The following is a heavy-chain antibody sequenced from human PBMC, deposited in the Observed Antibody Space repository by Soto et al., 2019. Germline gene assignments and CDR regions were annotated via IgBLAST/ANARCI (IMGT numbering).Heavy chain of an antibody. CDR2: ISGSGGST. Sequence: GSLRLSCAASGFTFSSYAMSWVRQAPGKGLEWVSAISGSGGSTYYADSVKGRFTIYRDNSKNTLYLVMNSLRAEDTAVYYCAKESGFCSGGSCYAPTDYWGQGTLVTVSS. CDR3: AKESGFCSGGSCYAPTDY. J-gene: IGHJ4*02. D-gene: IGHD2-15*01. CDR1: GFTFSSYA. V-gene: IGHV3-23*01.